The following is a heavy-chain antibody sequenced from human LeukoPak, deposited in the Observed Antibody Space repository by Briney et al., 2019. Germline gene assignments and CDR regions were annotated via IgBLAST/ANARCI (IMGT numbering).Heavy chain of an antibody. D-gene: IGHD3-3*01. J-gene: IGHJ4*02. CDR3: ARDTDYDFWSGYRTSVGVDY. CDR2: ISAYNGNA. CDR1: GYTFTSYD. Sequence: ASVKVSCKASGYTFTSYDISWVRQAPGQGLEWMGWISAYNGNANYAQKLQGRVTMTTDTSTSTAYMELRSLRSDDTAVYYCARDTDYDFWSGYRTSVGVDYWGQGTLVTVSS. V-gene: IGHV1-18*01.